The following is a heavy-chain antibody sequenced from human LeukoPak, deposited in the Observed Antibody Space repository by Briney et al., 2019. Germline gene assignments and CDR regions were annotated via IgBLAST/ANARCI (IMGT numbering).Heavy chain of an antibody. Sequence: GGSLRLSCAASGFTFTRSVMHWVRQAPGKGLEWVAFIPYDGSNKYYADPVKGRFTSSRDNSKNTLYLQMNSLRAEDTAVYYCAKDGHNYQLDYWGQGTLVTVSS. D-gene: IGHD5-24*01. CDR2: IPYDGSNK. CDR1: GFTFTRSV. CDR3: AKDGHNYQLDY. V-gene: IGHV3-30*02. J-gene: IGHJ4*02.